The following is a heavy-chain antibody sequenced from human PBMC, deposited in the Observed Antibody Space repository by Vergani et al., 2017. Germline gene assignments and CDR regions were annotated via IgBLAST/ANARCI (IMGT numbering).Heavy chain of an antibody. D-gene: IGHD5-24*01. CDR1: GFSLSNGRMG. Sequence: QVTLKESGPVLVKPTETLTLTCTVSGFSLSNGRMGVSWIRQPPGKALEWLAHIFSNDEKSYSTSLASRLTISKDTSKSQVVLTMTNMDPVDTATYYCARMQSGGYNRDYYFYYMDVWGKGTTVTVSS. CDR3: ARMQSGGYNRDYYFYYMDV. J-gene: IGHJ6*03. CDR2: IFSNDEK. V-gene: IGHV2-26*01.